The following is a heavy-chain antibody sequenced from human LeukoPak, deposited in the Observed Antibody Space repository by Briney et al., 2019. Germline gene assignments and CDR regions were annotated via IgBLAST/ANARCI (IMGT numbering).Heavy chain of an antibody. V-gene: IGHV3-23*01. J-gene: IGHJ4*02. CDR2: ISGSGGST. Sequence: GGSLRLSCAASGFTFSSYAMSWVRQAPGKGLEWVSAISGSGGSTYYADSVKGRFTISRDNSKNTLYLQMNSLRAEDTAVYYCAKEGIVVAPTATTSTFDYWGQGTLVTVSS. CDR1: GFTFSSYA. D-gene: IGHD2-2*01. CDR3: AKEGIVVAPTATTSTFDY.